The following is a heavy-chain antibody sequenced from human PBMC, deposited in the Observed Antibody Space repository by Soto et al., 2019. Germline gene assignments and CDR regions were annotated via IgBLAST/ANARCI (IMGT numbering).Heavy chain of an antibody. Sequence: LETLSITCTVSGDSIISSDFYWGWVRQPPGKGLEWIGSIFYLGSSYYNPSLKSRVTMSVDTSKNQFSLRLRSVTAADTALYFCARHSLALRKNNWFDPWGQGIMVTVSS. CDR3: ARHSLALRKNNWFDP. D-gene: IGHD3-3*02. J-gene: IGHJ5*02. CDR1: GDSIISSDFY. CDR2: IFYLGSS. V-gene: IGHV4-39*01.